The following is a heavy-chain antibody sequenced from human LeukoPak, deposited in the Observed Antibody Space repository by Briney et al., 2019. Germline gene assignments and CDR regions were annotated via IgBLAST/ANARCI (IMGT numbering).Heavy chain of an antibody. CDR1: GFSFSSYT. V-gene: IGHV3-30-3*01. CDR2: ISNDGSEK. Sequence: GGSLRLSCAASGFSFSSYTMHWVCNAPRKRQGWVAVISNDGSEKYYADSVKRRFTISTDNSNNTLYVQMNSLRAEDTGVYCCARYLSSGGYCSSTSCYGFDYWGQGTLVTVSS. D-gene: IGHD2-2*01. J-gene: IGHJ4*02. CDR3: ARYLSSGGYCSSTSCYGFDY.